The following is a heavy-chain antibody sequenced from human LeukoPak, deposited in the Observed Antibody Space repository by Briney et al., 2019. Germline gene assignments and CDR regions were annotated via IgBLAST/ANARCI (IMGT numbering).Heavy chain of an antibody. D-gene: IGHD6-13*01. J-gene: IGHJ4*02. CDR3: ARHGGYSSSYFDY. CDR1: GGSISSYY. CDR2: IYTSGST. V-gene: IGHV4-4*09. Sequence: PSETLSLTCTVSGGSISSYYWSWIRQPPGKGLEWIGYIYTSGSTNYNPSLKSRVTISVDTSKNQFSLKLSSVTAADTAVYYCARHGGYSSSYFDYWGQGTLVTVSS.